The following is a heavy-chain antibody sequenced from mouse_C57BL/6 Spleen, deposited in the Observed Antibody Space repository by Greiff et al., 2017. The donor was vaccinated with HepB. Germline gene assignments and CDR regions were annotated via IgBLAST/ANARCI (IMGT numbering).Heavy chain of an antibody. CDR1: GYTFTIYW. CDR2: IHPNSGST. CDR3: ARGFPYAMDY. V-gene: IGHV1-64*01. Sequence: QVQLKQPGAELVKPGASVKLSCKASGYTFTIYWMHWVKQRPGQGLEWIGMIHPNSGSTNYNEKFKSKATLTVDKSSSTAYMQLSSLTSEVSAVYYCARGFPYAMDYWGQGTSVTVSS. J-gene: IGHJ4*01.